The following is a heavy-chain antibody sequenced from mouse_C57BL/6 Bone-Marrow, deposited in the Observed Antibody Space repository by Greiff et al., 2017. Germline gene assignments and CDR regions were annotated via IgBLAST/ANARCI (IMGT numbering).Heavy chain of an antibody. Sequence: QVQLQQPGAELVRPGSSVKLSCKASGYTFTSYWMHWVKQRPIQGLEWIGNIDPSDSETHYNQKFKDKATLTVDKSSSTAYMQLSSLTSEDSAVYYCAGDVGSSYGAMDYWGQGTSVTVSS. CDR1: GYTFTSYW. CDR3: AGDVGSSYGAMDY. CDR2: IDPSDSET. D-gene: IGHD1-1*01. J-gene: IGHJ4*01. V-gene: IGHV1-52*01.